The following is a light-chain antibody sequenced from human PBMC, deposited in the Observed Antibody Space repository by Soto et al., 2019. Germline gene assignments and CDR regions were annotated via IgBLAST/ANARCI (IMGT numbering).Light chain of an antibody. CDR1: SSDLGTSKL. J-gene: IGLJ1*01. CDR3: CSYAGSRPYDV. V-gene: IGLV2-23*01. CDR2: DGS. Sequence: QSALTQPASVSGSPGQSITISCTGTSSDLGTSKLVSWYQQHPGKAPRLMIYDGSQRPSGVSNRFSGFKSGNTASLTISGLQAEDEADYYCCSYAGSRPYDVFATGTKLTVL.